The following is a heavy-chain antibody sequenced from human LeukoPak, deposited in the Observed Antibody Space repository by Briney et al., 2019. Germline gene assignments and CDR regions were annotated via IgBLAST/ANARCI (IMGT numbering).Heavy chain of an antibody. Sequence: ASAKVSCKASGYTFTSYAMHWVRQAPGQRLEWMGWINAGNGNTKYSQKFQGRVTITRDTSASTAYMELSSLRSEDTAVYYCARDYYDTSGAITFDYWGQGTLVTVSS. V-gene: IGHV1-3*01. D-gene: IGHD3-22*01. CDR2: INAGNGNT. CDR3: ARDYYDTSGAITFDY. CDR1: GYTFTSYA. J-gene: IGHJ4*02.